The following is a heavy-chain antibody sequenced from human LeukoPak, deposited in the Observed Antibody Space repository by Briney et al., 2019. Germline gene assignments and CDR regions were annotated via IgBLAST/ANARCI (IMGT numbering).Heavy chain of an antibody. CDR1: GGTFSSYA. V-gene: IGHV1-69*13. D-gene: IGHD3-3*02. CDR3: ARGWAIGTIFGVVPSYYYYMDV. Sequence: ASVKVSCKASGGTFSSYAISWVRQAPGQGLEWMGGIIPIFGTANYAQKFHGRVTITADEFTSTAYMELSRLRSENTAVYYCARGWAIGTIFGVVPSYYYYMDVWGKGTTVTVSS. CDR2: IIPIFGTA. J-gene: IGHJ6*03.